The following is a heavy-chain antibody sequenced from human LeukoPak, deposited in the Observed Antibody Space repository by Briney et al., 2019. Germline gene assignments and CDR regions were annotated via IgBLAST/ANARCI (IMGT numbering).Heavy chain of an antibody. CDR2: ISYDGCNK. Sequence: GGSLRLSCAASGFTFSSYAMHWVRQAPGKGLEWVAVISYDGCNKYYADSVKGRFTISRDNSKNTLYLQMNSLRAEDTAVYYCARPTSPLRFLEWPSPYFDYWGQGTLVTVSS. CDR3: ARPTSPLRFLEWPSPYFDY. D-gene: IGHD3-3*01. CDR1: GFTFSSYA. J-gene: IGHJ4*02. V-gene: IGHV3-30-3*01.